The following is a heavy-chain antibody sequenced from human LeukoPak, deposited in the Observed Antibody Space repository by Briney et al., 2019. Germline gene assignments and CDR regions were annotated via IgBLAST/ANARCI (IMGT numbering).Heavy chain of an antibody. CDR3: ARARRLTMVRGVIDWFDP. D-gene: IGHD3-10*01. CDR2: INHSGST. Sequence: PSETLSLTCAVYGGSFSGYYWSRIRQPPGKGLEWIGEINHSGSTYYNPSLKSRVTISVDTSKNQFSLKLSSVTAADTAVYYCARARRLTMVRGVIDWFDPWGQGTLVTVSS. CDR1: GGSFSGYY. J-gene: IGHJ5*02. V-gene: IGHV4-34*09.